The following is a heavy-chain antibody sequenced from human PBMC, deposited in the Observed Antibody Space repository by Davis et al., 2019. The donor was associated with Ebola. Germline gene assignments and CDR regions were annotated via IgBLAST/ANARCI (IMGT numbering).Heavy chain of an antibody. J-gene: IGHJ4*02. V-gene: IGHV3-23*01. Sequence: GGSLRLSCAASGFTFRDYAMSWVRQAPGRGLEWVSGISGSGGSYTYYADSVKCRFTISRDNSKNTLYLQMNSLRAEDTAVYYCARVRWTSGYYFDYWGQGTLVTVSS. CDR2: ISGSGGSYT. CDR1: GFTFRDYA. D-gene: IGHD3-22*01. CDR3: ARVRWTSGYYFDY.